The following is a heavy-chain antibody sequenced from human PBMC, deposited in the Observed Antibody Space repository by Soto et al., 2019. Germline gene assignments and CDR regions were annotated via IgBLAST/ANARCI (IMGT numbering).Heavy chain of an antibody. V-gene: IGHV1-69*02. D-gene: IGHD6-19*01. CDR1: GGTFSSYT. CDR2: IIPILGIA. J-gene: IGHJ3*02. CDR3: PSLAVAYLAFEI. Sequence: QVQLVQSGAEVKKPGSSVKVSCKASGGTFSSYTISWVRQAPGQGLEWKGRIIPILGIANYAQKFQGRVTITADKSTSPPYMELSSLRSEDTAVYYCPSLAVAYLAFEIWGQCTMVTVSS.